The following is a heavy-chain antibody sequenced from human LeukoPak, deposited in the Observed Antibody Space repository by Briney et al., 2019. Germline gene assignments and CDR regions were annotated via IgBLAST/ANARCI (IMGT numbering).Heavy chain of an antibody. CDR3: ARESVYCSSTSCPDY. J-gene: IGHJ4*02. D-gene: IGHD2-2*01. CDR2: MNPNSGNT. Sequence: ASVKVSCKASGYTFTSYDINWVRQATGQGLGWMGWMNPNSGNTGYAQKFQGRVTITRNTSISTAYMELSSLRSEDTAVYYCARESVYCSSTSCPDYWGQGTLVTVSS. CDR1: GYTFTSYD. V-gene: IGHV1-8*03.